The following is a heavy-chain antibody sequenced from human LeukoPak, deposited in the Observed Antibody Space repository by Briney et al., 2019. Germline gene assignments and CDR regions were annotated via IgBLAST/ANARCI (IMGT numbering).Heavy chain of an antibody. D-gene: IGHD5-18*01. J-gene: IGHJ4*02. CDR2: INHSGST. CDR1: GGSFSGYY. V-gene: IGHV4-34*01. CDR3: ARRPGGYSYGYLLP. Sequence: SETLSLTCAVDGGSFSGYYWSWIRQPPGKGLEWIGEINHSGSTNYNPSLKSRVTISVDTSKNQFSLKLSSVTAADTAVYYCARRPGGYSYGYLLPWGQGTLVTVSS.